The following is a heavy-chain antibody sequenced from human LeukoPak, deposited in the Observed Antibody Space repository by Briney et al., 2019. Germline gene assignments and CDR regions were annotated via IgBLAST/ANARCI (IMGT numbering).Heavy chain of an antibody. Sequence: GGSLRLSCAASGFTFSSYWMHWVRQAPGKGLVWVSRINSDGSSTRYADSVKGRFTISRDNAKNTLCVQMDSLRAEDTAVYYCSTGSGHAFDIWGRGTMVTVSS. CDR1: GFTFSSYW. CDR2: INSDGSST. V-gene: IGHV3-74*01. CDR3: STGSGHAFDI. D-gene: IGHD3-10*01. J-gene: IGHJ3*02.